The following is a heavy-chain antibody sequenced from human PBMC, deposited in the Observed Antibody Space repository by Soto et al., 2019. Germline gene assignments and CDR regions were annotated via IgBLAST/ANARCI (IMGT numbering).Heavy chain of an antibody. D-gene: IGHD2-15*01. Sequence: PSETLSLTCAVYGGSFSGYYWSWIRQPPGKGLEWIGHIYYSGSIKYNPSLKSRVTISVDTSKNQLSLKLSSVTAADTAVYYCARVRDCSGGTCYSWWFDPWGQGTLVTVSS. V-gene: IGHV4-59*01. CDR2: IYYSGSI. CDR3: ARVRDCSGGTCYSWWFDP. J-gene: IGHJ5*02. CDR1: GGSFSGYY.